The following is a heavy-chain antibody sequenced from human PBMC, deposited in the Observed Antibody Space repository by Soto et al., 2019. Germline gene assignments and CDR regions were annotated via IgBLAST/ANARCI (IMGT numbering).Heavy chain of an antibody. D-gene: IGHD3-22*01. V-gene: IGHV4-39*02. Sequence: QLQLQESGPGLVEPSETLSLTCIVSGGSVSSSSYYWGWIHQPPGKGLEWIGSVYYRGRTYYSQSFERHVNMSVDMSKNHFSLNLSSVTAADTAVYDCARIDSSGGLDSWGQGIMVTVSS. CDR3: ARIDSSGGLDS. J-gene: IGHJ1*01. CDR1: GGSVSSSSYY. CDR2: VYYRGRT.